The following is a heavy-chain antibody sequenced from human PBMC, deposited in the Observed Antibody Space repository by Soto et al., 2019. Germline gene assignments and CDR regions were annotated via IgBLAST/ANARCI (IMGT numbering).Heavy chain of an antibody. Sequence: GGSLRLSCAASGFTFSDYYMSWIRQAPGKGLEWVSYISSSSSYTNYADSVKGRFTISRDNAKNSLYMQMNSLRAEDTAVYYCARGRKNSGSYWLFDYWGQGNLVTVSS. D-gene: IGHD1-26*01. V-gene: IGHV3-11*06. CDR3: ARGRKNSGSYWLFDY. CDR2: ISSSSSYT. J-gene: IGHJ4*02. CDR1: GFTFSDYY.